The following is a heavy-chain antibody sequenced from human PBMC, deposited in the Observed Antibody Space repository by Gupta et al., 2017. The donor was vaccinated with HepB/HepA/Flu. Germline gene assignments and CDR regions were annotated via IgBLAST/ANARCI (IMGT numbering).Heavy chain of an antibody. CDR3: AKGKYSSSSPIDY. CDR1: GFTFDDYA. CDR2: ISWNSGSI. J-gene: IGHJ4*02. V-gene: IGHV3-9*01. D-gene: IGHD6-6*01. Sequence: EVQLVESGGGLVQPGRSLRLSCAASGFTFDDYAMHWVRQAPGKGLEWVSGISWNSGSIGYADSVKGRFTISRDNAKNSLYLQMNSLRAEDTALYYCAKGKYSSSSPIDYWGQGTLVTVSS.